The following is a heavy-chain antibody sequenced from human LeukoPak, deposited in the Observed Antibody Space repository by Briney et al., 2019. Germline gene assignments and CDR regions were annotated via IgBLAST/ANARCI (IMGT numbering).Heavy chain of an antibody. Sequence: SETLSLTCTVSGGSISSYYWSWIRQPPGKGLEWIGYIYYSGSTNYNPSLKSRVTISVDTPKNQFSLKLSSVTAADTAVYYCARDQGGGDYRYYYGMDVWGQGTTVTVSS. CDR1: GGSISSYY. J-gene: IGHJ6*02. CDR3: ARDQGGGDYRYYYGMDV. V-gene: IGHV4-59*01. D-gene: IGHD4-17*01. CDR2: IYYSGST.